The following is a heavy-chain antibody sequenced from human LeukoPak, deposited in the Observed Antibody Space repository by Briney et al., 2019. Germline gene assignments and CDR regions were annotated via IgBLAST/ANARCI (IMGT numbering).Heavy chain of an antibody. CDR1: GFTFSTYA. Sequence: GRSLRLSCAASGFTFSTYAMHWVRQAPGKGLEWVAVISYDGSNKYYADSVKGRFTISRDNSKNTLYLQMNSLRAEDTAVYYCARDPLGTRPGFDYWGQGTLVTVSS. CDR3: ARDPLGTRPGFDY. CDR2: ISYDGSNK. V-gene: IGHV3-30*04. J-gene: IGHJ4*02. D-gene: IGHD1-1*01.